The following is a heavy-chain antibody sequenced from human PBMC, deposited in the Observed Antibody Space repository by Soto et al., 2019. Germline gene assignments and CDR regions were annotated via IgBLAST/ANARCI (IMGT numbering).Heavy chain of an antibody. D-gene: IGHD3-22*01. CDR1: GGTISSYA. CDR3: ARDHYYDSSGYRRKNWFDP. V-gene: IGHV1-69*01. J-gene: IGHJ5*02. CDR2: IIPIFGTA. Sequence: QVQLVQSGAEVKKPGSSVKVSCKASGGTISSYAISWVRQAPGQGLEWMGGIIPIFGTANYAQKFQGRVTITADESTSTAYMELSSLRSEDTAVYYCARDHYYDSSGYRRKNWFDPWGQGTLVTVSS.